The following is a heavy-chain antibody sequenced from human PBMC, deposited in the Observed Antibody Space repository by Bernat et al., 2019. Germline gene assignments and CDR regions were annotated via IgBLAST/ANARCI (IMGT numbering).Heavy chain of an antibody. D-gene: IGHD6-6*01. CDR2: IWYDGSNK. Sequence: QVHLVESGGGVVQLGRSLRLSCAASGFTFSSYGMHWVRQAPGKGLEWVAVIWYDGSNKYYADSVKGRFTISRDNSKNTLYLQMNSLRAEDTAVYYCASRIAARHTELDYWGQGTLVTVSS. V-gene: IGHV3-33*01. J-gene: IGHJ4*02. CDR1: GFTFSSYG. CDR3: ASRIAARHTELDY.